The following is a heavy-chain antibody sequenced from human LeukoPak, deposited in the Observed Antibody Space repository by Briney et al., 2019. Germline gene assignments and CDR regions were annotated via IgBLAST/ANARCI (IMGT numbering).Heavy chain of an antibody. CDR2: ICYSGST. D-gene: IGHD3-9*01. CDR3: ARFNDILTGYYAGGWFDP. V-gene: IGHV4-39*01. Sequence: SETLSLTCTVSGGSISSSSYYWGWIRQPPGKGLEWIGSICYSGSTYYNPSLKSRVTISVDTSKNQFSLKLSSVTAADTAVYYCARFNDILTGYYAGGWFDPWGQGTLVTVSS. CDR1: GGSISSSSYY. J-gene: IGHJ5*02.